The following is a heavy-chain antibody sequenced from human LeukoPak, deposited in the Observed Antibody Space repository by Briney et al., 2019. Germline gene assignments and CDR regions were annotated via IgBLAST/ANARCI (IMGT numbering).Heavy chain of an antibody. D-gene: IGHD1-26*01. V-gene: IGHV4-34*01. CDR1: GGSFSGYY. CDR3: ARVWEIIDY. J-gene: IGHJ4*02. Sequence: PSETLSLTCAVYGGSFSGYYWSWIRQPPGKGLEWIGEINHSGSTNYNPSLKSRVTISVDTSKNQFSLKLSSVTAADTAVYYCARVWEIIDYWGQGTLVTVSS. CDR2: INHSGST.